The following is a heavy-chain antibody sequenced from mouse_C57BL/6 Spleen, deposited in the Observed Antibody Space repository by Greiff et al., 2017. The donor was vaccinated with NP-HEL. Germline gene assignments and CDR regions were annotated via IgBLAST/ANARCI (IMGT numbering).Heavy chain of an antibody. Sequence: VQLQQSGPELVKPGASVKIPCKASGYTFTDYNMDWVKQSHGKSLEWIGDINPNNGGTIYNQKFKGKATLTVDKSSSTAYMALRSLTSEDTAVYYCARSDYGSSYPYYAMDYWGKGTSVTVSS. V-gene: IGHV1-18*01. CDR2: INPNNGGT. J-gene: IGHJ4*01. CDR3: ARSDYGSSYPYYAMDY. D-gene: IGHD1-1*01. CDR1: GYTFTDYN.